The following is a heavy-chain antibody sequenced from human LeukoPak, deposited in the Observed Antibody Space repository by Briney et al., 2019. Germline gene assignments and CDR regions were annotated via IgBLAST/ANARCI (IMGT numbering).Heavy chain of an antibody. D-gene: IGHD1/OR15-1a*01. Sequence: SGGSLRLSCAASGFTFSNYYMTWVRKAPGKGLGWGANINQDGSAQYYVDSVKGRFTISRDNAKNSLSLQMNSLRAEDTAVYYCARNPNKGAFDIWGQGTMVTVSS. CDR1: GFTFSNYY. CDR3: ARNPNKGAFDI. CDR2: INQDGSAQ. J-gene: IGHJ3*02. V-gene: IGHV3-7*01.